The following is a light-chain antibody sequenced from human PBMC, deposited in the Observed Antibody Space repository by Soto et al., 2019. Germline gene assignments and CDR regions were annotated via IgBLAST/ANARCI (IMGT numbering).Light chain of an antibody. CDR2: KAS. J-gene: IGKJ2*01. V-gene: IGKV1-5*03. Sequence: DIQMTQSPSTLSASVGDRVTITCRASQRISSWLAWYQQKPGKAPKLLIYKASSLESGVPSRFSGSGSGTEFTLTISSLQPDDFATYYFQQYNSYSRTFGQGTKLEIK. CDR3: QQYNSYSRT. CDR1: QRISSW.